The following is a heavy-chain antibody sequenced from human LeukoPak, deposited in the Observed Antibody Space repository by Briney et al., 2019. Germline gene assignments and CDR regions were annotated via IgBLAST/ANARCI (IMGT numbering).Heavy chain of an antibody. CDR3: ARQGARDYGSYYYYYYMDV. CDR1: GGSISSSSYY. CDR2: INHSGST. V-gene: IGHV4-39*07. Sequence: SETLSLTCTVSGGSISSSSYYWSWIRQPPGKGLEWIGEINHSGSTNYNPSLKSRVTMSVDTSKNQFSLKLSSVTAADTAVYYCARQGARDYGSYYYYYYMDVWGKGTTVTISS. J-gene: IGHJ6*03. D-gene: IGHD4-17*01.